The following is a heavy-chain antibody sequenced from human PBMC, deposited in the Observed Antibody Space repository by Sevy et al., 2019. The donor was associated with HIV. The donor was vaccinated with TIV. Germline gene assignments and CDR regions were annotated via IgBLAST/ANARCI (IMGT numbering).Heavy chain of an antibody. CDR2: ISYDGSAK. V-gene: IGHV3-30*18. D-gene: IGHD3-22*01. J-gene: IGHJ4*02. CDR3: AKDLLGDYYDSSGVLDY. Sequence: GGSLRLSCAASGFTFSSYGMHWVRQAPGKGLEWVAVISYDGSAKFYADSVKGRFTISRDNSKNTVYLQMNSLGPEDAAAYYCAKDLLGDYYDSSGVLDYWGQGTLVTVSS. CDR1: GFTFSSYG.